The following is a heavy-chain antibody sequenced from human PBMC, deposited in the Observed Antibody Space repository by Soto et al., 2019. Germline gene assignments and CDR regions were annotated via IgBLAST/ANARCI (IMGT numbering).Heavy chain of an antibody. CDR1: GGTFNNYA. CDR2: IIPVFSAT. V-gene: IGHV1-69*01. D-gene: IGHD3-3*01. CDR3: ASSTDFGVFALTSKTWFDP. Sequence: QVHLIQSGAEVKKPGSSVKVSCKASGGTFNNYAFSWVRQAPGQGLEWMGGIIPVFSATHYAQNFQGRVTISANESTKTVYLDLSSLRSDDTAVYFCASSTDFGVFALTSKTWFDPWGQGTLVIVSS. J-gene: IGHJ5*02.